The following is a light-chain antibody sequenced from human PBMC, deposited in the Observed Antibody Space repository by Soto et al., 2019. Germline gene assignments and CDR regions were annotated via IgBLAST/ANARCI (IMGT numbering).Light chain of an antibody. V-gene: IGKV3-20*01. CDR3: QQYGSSPGAT. J-gene: IGKJ2*01. CDR1: QSVSSSY. CDR2: GAS. Sequence: EIVLTQSPGTLSLSPGERATLSCRASQSVSSSYLAWYQQKPGQAPRLLIYGASSRATGIPDRFSGSGSGTDFTLTISRLEPEDFAVYYCQQYGSSPGATFGQGTKLELK.